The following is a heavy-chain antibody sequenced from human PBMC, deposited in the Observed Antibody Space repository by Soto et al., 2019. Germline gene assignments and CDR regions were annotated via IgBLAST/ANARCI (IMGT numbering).Heavy chain of an antibody. D-gene: IGHD2-21*01. CDR1: GFTFSSYT. Sequence: EVQLVESGGGLVQPGGSLRLSCAASGFTFSSYTMNWVRQAPGKGLEWISYISNIESPISYADSVKGRFTISRDNTKDSLYLQMNSLRVEDTAVYYCARDHLWAFDYWARGILVTVSS. CDR3: ARDHLWAFDY. J-gene: IGHJ4*02. V-gene: IGHV3-48*01. CDR2: ISNIESPI.